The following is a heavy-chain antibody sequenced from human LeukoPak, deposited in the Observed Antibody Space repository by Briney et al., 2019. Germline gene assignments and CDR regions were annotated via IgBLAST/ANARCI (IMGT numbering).Heavy chain of an antibody. CDR1: GYTFTSYG. CDR3: ARLQDYYDSSGYLDY. D-gene: IGHD3-22*01. V-gene: IGHV1-18*01. CDR2: ISAYNGNT. Sequence: ASVKVSCKASGYTFTSYGISWVRQAPGQGLDWMGWISAYNGNTNYAQKLQGRVTMTTDTSTSTAYMELRSLRSDDTAVYYCARLQDYYDSSGYLDYWGQGTLVTVSS. J-gene: IGHJ4*02.